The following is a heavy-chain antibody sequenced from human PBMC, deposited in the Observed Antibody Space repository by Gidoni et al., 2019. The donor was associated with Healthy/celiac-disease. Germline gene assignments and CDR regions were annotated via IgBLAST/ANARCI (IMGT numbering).Heavy chain of an antibody. CDR1: GFTFSSYA. CDR2: ISGSGGST. V-gene: IGHV3-23*01. J-gene: IGHJ4*02. CDR3: AKRYYYGPSVGGETTSLVFDY. D-gene: IGHD3-10*01. Sequence: EVQLLESGGGLVQPGGSLRLSCAASGFTFSSYAMGWVRQAPGKGLGWVSAISGSGGSTYYADSVKGRFTISRDNSKNTLYLQMNSLRAEDTAVYYCAKRYYYGPSVGGETTSLVFDYWGQGTLVTVSS.